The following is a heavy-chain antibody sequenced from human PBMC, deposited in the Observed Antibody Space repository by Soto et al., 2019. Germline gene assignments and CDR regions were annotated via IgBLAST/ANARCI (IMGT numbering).Heavy chain of an antibody. J-gene: IGHJ6*02. V-gene: IGHV1-69*01. CDR1: GGTFNIYN. Sequence: QVQLVQSGAEVKKPGSSVKVSCKASGGTFNIYNINWVRQAPGQGLEWMGGILPIFGTTNYAQRFQGRLTINADYSTSTAYMELSSLRSEDTAVYYCARDETGDSYYYYYGMDVWGQGTTVTVTS. CDR2: ILPIFGTT. D-gene: IGHD7-27*01. CDR3: ARDETGDSYYYYYGMDV.